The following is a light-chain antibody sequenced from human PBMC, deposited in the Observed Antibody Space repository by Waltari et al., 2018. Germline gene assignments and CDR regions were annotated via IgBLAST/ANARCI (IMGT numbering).Light chain of an antibody. CDR1: QNVLYRSNKKNY. V-gene: IGKV4-1*01. J-gene: IGKJ2*01. Sequence: DIVMTQFPDSLAVSLGERATINCKSSQNVLYRSNKKNYLAWYQQKPGQPPKQLFYWASSRVSGVPDRFSGSGSGTDFTLTISSLQAEDVAVYYCQPYYNSQYTLGQGTKLEI. CDR2: WAS. CDR3: QPYYNSQYT.